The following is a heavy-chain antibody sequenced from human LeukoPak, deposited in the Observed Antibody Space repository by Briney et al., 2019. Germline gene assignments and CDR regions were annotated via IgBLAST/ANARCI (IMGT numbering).Heavy chain of an antibody. J-gene: IGHJ5*02. CDR2: IYYSGST. V-gene: IGHV4-59*01. Sequence: SETLSLTCTVSGGSISGYYWSWIRQPPGKGLEWIGYIYYSGSTNYNPSLKSRVTISVDTSKNQFSLRLSSVTAADTAVYYCARGCSAGTPHNWFDPWGQGTLVTVSS. D-gene: IGHD6-13*01. CDR1: GGSISGYY. CDR3: ARGCSAGTPHNWFDP.